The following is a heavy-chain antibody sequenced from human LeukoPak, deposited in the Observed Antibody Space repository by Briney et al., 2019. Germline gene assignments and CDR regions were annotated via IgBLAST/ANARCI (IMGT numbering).Heavy chain of an antibody. CDR1: GFTFSSYA. D-gene: IGHD3-22*01. CDR3: EKDHGSGYYYNPNFDY. CDR2: ISGSGGST. V-gene: IGHV3-23*01. Sequence: GGSLRLSCAASGFTFSSYAMSWVRQAPGKGLEWVSAISGSGGSTYYADSVKGRFTISRDNSKNTLYLQMNSLRAEDTAVYYCEKDHGSGYYYNPNFDYWGQGTLVTVSS. J-gene: IGHJ4*02.